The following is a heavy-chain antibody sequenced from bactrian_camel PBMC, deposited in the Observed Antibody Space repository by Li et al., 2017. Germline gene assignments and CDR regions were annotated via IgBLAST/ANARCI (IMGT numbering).Heavy chain of an antibody. J-gene: IGHJ4*01. CDR3: AAGSRRWGVSLLREEYNY. CDR1: GYTVSCAC. CDR2: IEMRTGRR. V-gene: IGHV3S68*01. D-gene: IGHD5*01. Sequence: QVQLVESGGGSVQAGGSLRLSCAVSGYTVSCACMGWFRQARGAENEGVACIEMRTGRRYYSDSVKGRFTISQDNAKNILYLQMNSLKPEDTAMYYCAAGSRRWGVSLLREEYNYWGQGTQVTVS.